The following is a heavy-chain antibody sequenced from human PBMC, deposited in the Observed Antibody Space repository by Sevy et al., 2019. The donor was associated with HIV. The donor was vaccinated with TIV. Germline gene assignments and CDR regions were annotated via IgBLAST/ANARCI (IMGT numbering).Heavy chain of an antibody. CDR2: INGKGRST. J-gene: IGHJ6*02. V-gene: IGHV3-23*01. D-gene: IGHD2-2*01. CDR3: AKTINSGGGVVPAANYYYYGLDV. Sequence: GESLKISCAASGFTFSGYAMNWVRQAPGKGLEWVSAINGKGRSTHYAASVEGRFTISRDNSKNTLYLQMNSLRAEDTAVYYCAKTINSGGGVVPAANYYYYGLDVWGQGTTVTVSS. CDR1: GFTFSGYA.